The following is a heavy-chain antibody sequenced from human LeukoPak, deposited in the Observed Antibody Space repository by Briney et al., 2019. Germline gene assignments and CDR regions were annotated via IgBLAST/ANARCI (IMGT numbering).Heavy chain of an antibody. CDR2: MYTSGST. CDR3: ARANYIAVAGYFDY. V-gene: IGHV4-61*02. D-gene: IGHD6-19*01. J-gene: IGHJ4*02. Sequence: PSETLSLTCTVSGGSISSGTDYWSWIRQPAGKGLEWIGRMYTSGSTNYNPSLKSRVTISVDTSKNQFSLKLRSVTAADTAVYYCARANYIAVAGYFDYWGQGTLVTVSS. CDR1: GGSISSGTDY.